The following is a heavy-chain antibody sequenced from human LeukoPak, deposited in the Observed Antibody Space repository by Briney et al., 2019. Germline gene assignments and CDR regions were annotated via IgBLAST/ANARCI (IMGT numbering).Heavy chain of an antibody. CDR3: ARGSPPYEGYYFDY. J-gene: IGHJ4*02. Sequence: PSETLSLTCAVYGGSFSGYYWSWIRQPPGKGLEWIGEINHSGSTNYNPSLKSRVAISVDTSKNQFSLKLSSVTAADTAVYYCARGSPPYEGYYFDYWGQGTLVTVSS. V-gene: IGHV4-34*01. CDR2: INHSGST. CDR1: GGSFSGYY. D-gene: IGHD3-3*01.